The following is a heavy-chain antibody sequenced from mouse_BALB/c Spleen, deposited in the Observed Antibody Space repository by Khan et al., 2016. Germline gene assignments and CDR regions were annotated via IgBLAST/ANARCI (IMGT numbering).Heavy chain of an antibody. CDR3: GRYDGSTYVRAMDY. J-gene: IGHJ4*01. Sequence: EVQLQESGPSLVKPSQTLSLTCSVTGDSITSGNWNWIRKFPGNKLEYMGHISYSGSTYQNPSPKSRISTTRDTSKNQYYLQLNSVTTEDTATYYCGRYDGSTYVRAMDYWGHGTSVTVSS. V-gene: IGHV3-8*02. D-gene: IGHD1-1*01. CDR1: GDSITSGN. CDR2: ISYSGST.